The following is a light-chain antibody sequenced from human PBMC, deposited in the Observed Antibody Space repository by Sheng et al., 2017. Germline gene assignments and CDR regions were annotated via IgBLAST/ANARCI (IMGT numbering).Light chain of an antibody. Sequence: EIVLTQSPGTLSLSPGERATLSCRASQSVSSGYLAWYQQKPGQAPRLLIYGASTRATGIPARFSGSGSGTEFTLTISSLQSEDFAVYYCQQYNNWPLWTFGQGTKVEIK. J-gene: IGKJ1*01. V-gene: IGKV3-15*01. CDR2: GAS. CDR1: QSVSSGY. CDR3: QQYNNWPLWT.